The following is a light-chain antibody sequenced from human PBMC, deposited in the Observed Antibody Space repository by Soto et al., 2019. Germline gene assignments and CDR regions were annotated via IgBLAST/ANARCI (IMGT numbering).Light chain of an antibody. V-gene: IGKV3-20*01. CDR2: GAS. J-gene: IGKJ1*01. CDR3: QQYGSSPAT. CDR1: QSISSSY. Sequence: EIVLTQSPGTLSLSPGERATLSCRASQSISSSYLAWYQQKPGQAPRLLIYGASSRATGIPDRFSGSGSGTDFTLTIRRLEPEDLPVYYCQQYGSSPATFGQGTKVEIK.